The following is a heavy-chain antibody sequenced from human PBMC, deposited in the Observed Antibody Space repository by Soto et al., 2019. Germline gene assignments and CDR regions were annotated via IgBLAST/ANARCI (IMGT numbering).Heavy chain of an antibody. V-gene: IGHV4-39*01. CDR2: IYYSGST. CDR3: AGQFDGSGYYSDF. D-gene: IGHD3-22*01. CDR1: GGSISSTSYY. J-gene: IGHJ4*02. Sequence: QLQLQESGPGLVKPSETLSLTCTVSGGSISSTSYYWGWIRQPPGKGLEWIGSIYYSGSTYYNPSLKSRVTISGDTSKNQFSLRLSSVTAADTAVYYCAGQFDGSGYYSDFWGQGTLVTVSS.